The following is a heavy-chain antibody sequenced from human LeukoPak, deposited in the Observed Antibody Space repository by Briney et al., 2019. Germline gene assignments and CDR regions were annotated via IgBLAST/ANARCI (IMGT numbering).Heavy chain of an antibody. CDR1: GDSISSDTYY. CDR3: ARDGHSVAAAANWFDP. D-gene: IGHD6-13*01. CDR2: IYHTGNI. J-gene: IGHJ5*02. V-gene: IGHV4-61*01. Sequence: SETLSLTCTVSGDSISSDTYYWTWIRQPPGKGLEWIGYIYHTGNIKYNPSLNSRVTISIDTSKNQFSLKLSSVTAADTAVYYCARDGHSVAAAANWFDPWGQGTLVTVSS.